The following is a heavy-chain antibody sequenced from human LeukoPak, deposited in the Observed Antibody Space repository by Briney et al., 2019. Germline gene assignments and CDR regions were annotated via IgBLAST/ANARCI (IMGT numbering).Heavy chain of an antibody. J-gene: IGHJ5*02. V-gene: IGHV3-53*01. CDR1: GFTLSAEY. CDR3: ARGGPAYGGNHNWFDP. Sequence: PGGSLRLSCAASGFTLSAEYMSWVRQAPGRGLEWVSVIYSGGGTYYANSVKGRFTISRDTTKNSLFPQLSSLRAEDTAMYHCARGGPAYGGNHNWFDPWGQGTLVTVSS. D-gene: IGHD4-23*01. CDR2: IYSGGGT.